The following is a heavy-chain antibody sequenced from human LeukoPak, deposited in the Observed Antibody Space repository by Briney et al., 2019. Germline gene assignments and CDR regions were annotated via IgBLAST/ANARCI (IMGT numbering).Heavy chain of an antibody. J-gene: IGHJ5*02. CDR2: INHSGST. D-gene: IGHD2-2*01. Sequence: SETLSLTCAVYGGSFSGYYWSWIRQPPGKGLEWIGEINHSGSTNYNPPLKSRVTISVDTSKNQFSLKLSSVTAADTAVYYCATRTDIVVVPAGFDPWGQGTLVTVSS. CDR1: GGSFSGYY. V-gene: IGHV4-34*01. CDR3: ATRTDIVVVPAGFDP.